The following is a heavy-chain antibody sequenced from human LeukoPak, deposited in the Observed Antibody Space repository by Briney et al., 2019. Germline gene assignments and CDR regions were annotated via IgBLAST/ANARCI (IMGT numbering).Heavy chain of an antibody. CDR1: GFTFSSYE. V-gene: IGHV3-48*03. D-gene: IGHD4-17*01. CDR3: AKRMPYGDYAQFDY. Sequence: PGGSLGLSCAASGFTFSSYEMNWVRQAPGKGLEWVSYISSSGSTIYYADSVKGRFTISRDNAKNSLYLQMNSLRAEDTAVYYCAKRMPYGDYAQFDYWGQGTLVTVSS. J-gene: IGHJ4*02. CDR2: ISSSGSTI.